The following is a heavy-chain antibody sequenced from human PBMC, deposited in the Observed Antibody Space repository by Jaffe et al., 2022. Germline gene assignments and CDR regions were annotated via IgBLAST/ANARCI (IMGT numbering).Heavy chain of an antibody. CDR3: ASPAVSNYYDSSGGSVPDY. CDR1: GYSISSGYY. J-gene: IGHJ4*02. D-gene: IGHD3-22*01. Sequence: QVQLQESGPGLVKPSETLSLTCAVSGYSISSGYYWGWIRQPPGKGLEWIGSIYHSGSTYYNPSLKSRVTISVDTSKNQFSLKLSSVTAADTAVYYCASPAVSNYYDSSGGSVPDYWGQGTLVTVSS. V-gene: IGHV4-38-2*01. CDR2: IYHSGST.